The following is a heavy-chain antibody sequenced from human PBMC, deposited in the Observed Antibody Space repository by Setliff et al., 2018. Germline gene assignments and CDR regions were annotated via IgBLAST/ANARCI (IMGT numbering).Heavy chain of an antibody. CDR1: GGSISGYY. V-gene: IGHV4-4*08. CDR3: ARRGRRLGELSLYRGAFDY. Sequence: TLSLTCNVFGGSISGYYWNWIRQPPGRGLEWIGHIDPSGNTNYHPSLKSRVTISIDTSKNQFSLKVSSVTAADTAVYYCARRGRRLGELSLYRGAFDYWGQGTLVTVSS. CDR2: IDPSGNT. D-gene: IGHD3-16*02. J-gene: IGHJ4*02.